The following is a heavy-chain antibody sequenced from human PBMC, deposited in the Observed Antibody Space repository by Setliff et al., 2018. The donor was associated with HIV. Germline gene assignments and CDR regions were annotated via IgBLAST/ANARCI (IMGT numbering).Heavy chain of an antibody. Sequence: SETLSLTCTVSGGSMNENHWSWLRQSPGKGLEWIAYIHTSGSTYFNPSFISRVTISIDSSKNQFSLRLMSLTAADTAVYYCARTGYAFDIWGRGTMVTVSS. CDR3: ARTGYAFDI. CDR1: GGSMNENH. V-gene: IGHV4-4*08. CDR2: IHTSGST. J-gene: IGHJ3*02.